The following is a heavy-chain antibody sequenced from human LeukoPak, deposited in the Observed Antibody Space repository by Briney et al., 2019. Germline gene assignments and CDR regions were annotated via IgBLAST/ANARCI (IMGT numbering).Heavy chain of an antibody. Sequence: GGPLRLSCAASGFTFSSYAMHWVRQAPGKGLEWVSVISADSATTFYADSVKGRFTISRDNAKNTVFLQMSGLRAEDTALYYCARKSASGNYPLDYWGQGTLVTVSS. CDR2: ISADSATT. D-gene: IGHD3-10*01. CDR3: ARKSASGNYPLDY. J-gene: IGHJ4*02. V-gene: IGHV3-23*01. CDR1: GFTFSSYA.